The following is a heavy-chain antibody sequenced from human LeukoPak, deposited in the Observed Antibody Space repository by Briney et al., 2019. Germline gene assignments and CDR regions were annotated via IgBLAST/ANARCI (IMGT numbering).Heavy chain of an antibody. CDR2: ISSSGSTI. CDR1: GFTFSSYA. D-gene: IGHD3-10*02. CDR3: AELGITMIGGI. Sequence: GGSLRLSCAVSGFTFSSYAMSWVRQAPGKGLEWVSYISSSGSTIYYADSVKGRFTISRDNAKNSLYLQMNSLRAEDTAVFYCAELGITMIGGIWGKGTTVTSPQ. V-gene: IGHV3-48*03. J-gene: IGHJ6*04.